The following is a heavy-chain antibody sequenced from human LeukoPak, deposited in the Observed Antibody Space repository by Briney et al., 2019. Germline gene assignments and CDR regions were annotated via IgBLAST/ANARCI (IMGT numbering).Heavy chain of an antibody. CDR1: GGSISSYY. V-gene: IGHV4-59*01. CDR3: ARTVFSYYYYGMDV. Sequence: PSETLSLTCTVSGGSISSYYWSWIRQPPGKGLEWIGYIYYSGSTNYNPSLKSRVTISVDTSKNQFSLKLSSVTAADTAVYYCARTVFSYYYYGMDVWGQGTTVTVSS. CDR2: IYYSGST. J-gene: IGHJ6*02. D-gene: IGHD2-21*02.